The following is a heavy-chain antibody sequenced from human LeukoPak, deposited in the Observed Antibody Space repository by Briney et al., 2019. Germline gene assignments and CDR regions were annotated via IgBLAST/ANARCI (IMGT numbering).Heavy chain of an antibody. CDR3: SRGSGWLSVY. J-gene: IGHJ4*02. D-gene: IGHD6-19*01. Sequence: LRLSCTASGFTFGYYLMSWFRQAPGKGLEWIGFISGGTTEYAASVKGGFTISRDDSTSIAYLQMNSLTTEDTAVYYCSRGSGWLSVYWGQGTLVTVSS. V-gene: IGHV3-49*02. CDR1: GFTFGYYL. CDR2: ISGGTT.